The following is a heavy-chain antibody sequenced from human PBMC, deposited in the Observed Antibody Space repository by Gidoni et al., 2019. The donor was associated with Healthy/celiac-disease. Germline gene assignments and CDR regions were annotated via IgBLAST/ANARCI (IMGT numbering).Heavy chain of an antibody. Sequence: QVQLQQWGAGLLKPSETLSLTCAVYGGSFSGYYWSWIRQPPGKGLEWIGEINHSGSTNYNPSLKSRVTISVDTSKNQFSLKLSSVTAADTAVYYCARVKIPRVYQSYDAFDIWGQGTMVTVSS. CDR2: INHSGST. J-gene: IGHJ3*02. CDR3: ARVKIPRVYQSYDAFDI. CDR1: GGSFSGYY. D-gene: IGHD6-13*01. V-gene: IGHV4-34*01.